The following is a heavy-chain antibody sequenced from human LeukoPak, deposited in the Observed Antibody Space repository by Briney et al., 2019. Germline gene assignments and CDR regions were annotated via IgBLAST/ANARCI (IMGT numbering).Heavy chain of an antibody. Sequence: GASVKVSCKASGYTFTGYYMHWVRQAPGQGLEWMGWINPNSGGTNYAQKFQGRVTMTRDTSISTAYMELSRLRSDDTAVYYCARDRHSSSWPLVYWGQGTLVTVSS. CDR1: GYTFTGYY. CDR3: ARDRHSSSWPLVY. J-gene: IGHJ4*02. V-gene: IGHV1-2*02. D-gene: IGHD6-13*01. CDR2: INPNSGGT.